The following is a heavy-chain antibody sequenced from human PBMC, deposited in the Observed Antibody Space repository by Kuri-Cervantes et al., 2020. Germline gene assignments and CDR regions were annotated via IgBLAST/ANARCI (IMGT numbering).Heavy chain of an antibody. Sequence: ASVKVSCKASGYTFTSYYMHWVRQAPGQGLEWMGIINPSGGSTSYAQKFQGRVTMTRDTSISTAYMELSRLRSDDTAVHYCAKSTGRVEWFDPWGQGTLVTVSS. D-gene: IGHD1-1*01. CDR3: AKSTGRVEWFDP. CDR1: GYTFTSYY. V-gene: IGHV1-46*01. CDR2: INPSGGST. J-gene: IGHJ5*02.